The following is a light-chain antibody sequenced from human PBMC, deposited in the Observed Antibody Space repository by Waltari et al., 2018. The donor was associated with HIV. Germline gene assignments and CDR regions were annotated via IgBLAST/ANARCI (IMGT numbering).Light chain of an antibody. CDR1: SRHVGGSTY. J-gene: IGLJ2*01. Sequence: QSALTQPRSVSGSPGQSVTISCTGTSRHVGGSTYVSWYQQLPGKAPKLMIYDLTERPSGVPDRFSGSKSGNTASLTISGLQAEDEADYYCCSFAGSYTWLFGGGTKLTVL. V-gene: IGLV2-11*01. CDR3: CSFAGSYTWL. CDR2: DLT.